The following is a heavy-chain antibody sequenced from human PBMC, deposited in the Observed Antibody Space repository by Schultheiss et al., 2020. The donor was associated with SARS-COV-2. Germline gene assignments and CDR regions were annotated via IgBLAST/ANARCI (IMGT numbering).Heavy chain of an antibody. J-gene: IGHJ4*02. V-gene: IGHV3-21*01. CDR2: ISSSSSYI. D-gene: IGHD6-19*01. CDR3: ARDFRAHQWLGQ. Sequence: GGSLRLSCAASGFTFSSYAMHWVRQAPGKGLEWVSSISSSSSYIYYADSVKGRFTISRDNAKNSLYLQMNSLRAEDTAVYYCARDFRAHQWLGQWGQGTLVTVSS. CDR1: GFTFSSYA.